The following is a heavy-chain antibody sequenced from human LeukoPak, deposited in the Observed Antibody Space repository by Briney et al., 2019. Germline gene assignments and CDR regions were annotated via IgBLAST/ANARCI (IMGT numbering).Heavy chain of an antibody. D-gene: IGHD2-2*03. CDR1: GSTFSTYW. J-gene: IGHJ4*02. Sequence: GGSLRLSCAPSGSTFSTYWMTWVRHSPGKGLEWVANIYPDGSEKYYVDSVKGRFTISRDNAKNSLYLQMNNLRAEDTAVYYCARHMDWSFDYWGQGTLVTVSS. CDR3: ARHMDWSFDY. V-gene: IGHV3-7*01. CDR2: IYPDGSEK.